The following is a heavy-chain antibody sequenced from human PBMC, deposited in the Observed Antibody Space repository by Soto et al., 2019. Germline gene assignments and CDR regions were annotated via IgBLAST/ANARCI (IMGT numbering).Heavy chain of an antibody. V-gene: IGHV1-69*01. Sequence: QVQLVQSGAEVKKPGSSVKVSCGASGGTFSSYPINWVRQAPGQGLEWMGGIIPFFGTSNYAQKFQGRVTITAEESTSTAYMELRSLRSEDKAVYYCARVEHITNYGIAVWSQGTTITVSS. CDR1: GGTFSSYP. CDR3: ARVEHITNYGIAV. D-gene: IGHD1-1*01. CDR2: IIPFFGTS. J-gene: IGHJ6*02.